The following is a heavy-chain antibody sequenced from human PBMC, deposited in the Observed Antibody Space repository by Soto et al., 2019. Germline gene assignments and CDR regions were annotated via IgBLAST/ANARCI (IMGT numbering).Heavy chain of an antibody. CDR3: AKVFITMVRGAPGAFDI. J-gene: IGHJ3*02. CDR1: GFTFSSYA. Sequence: GGSLRLSCAASGFTFSSYAMSWVRQAPGKGLERVSAISGSGGSTYYADSVKGRFTISRDNSKNTLYLQMNSLRAEDTAVYYCAKVFITMVRGAPGAFDIWGQGTMVTVSS. V-gene: IGHV3-23*01. CDR2: ISGSGGST. D-gene: IGHD3-10*01.